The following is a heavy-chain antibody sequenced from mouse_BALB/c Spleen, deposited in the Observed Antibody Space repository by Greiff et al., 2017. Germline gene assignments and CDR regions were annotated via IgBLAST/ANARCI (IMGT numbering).Heavy chain of an antibody. V-gene: IGHV5-9-1*01. CDR3: ASHRYYAMDY. CDR1: GFTFSSYA. D-gene: IGHD2-14*01. J-gene: IGHJ4*01. CDR2: ISSGGSYT. Sequence: EVMLVESGGGLVKPGGSLKLSCAASGFTFSSYAMSWVRQTPEKRLEWVATISSGGSYTYYPDSVKGRFTISRDNAKNTLYLQMSSLRSEDTAMYYCASHRYYAMDYWGQGTSVTVSS.